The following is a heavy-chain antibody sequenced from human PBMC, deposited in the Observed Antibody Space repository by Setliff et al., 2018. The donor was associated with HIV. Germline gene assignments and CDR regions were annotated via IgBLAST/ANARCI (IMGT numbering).Heavy chain of an antibody. CDR2: IYSTGST. Sequence: SETLSLTCTVYGPSINIHYWSWIRQSPGKAFEWIGYIYSTGSTNYNPSHQSRVTISMVASRNQFSLKVTSVTAADTAVYYCAKGAGFYGDYTFHHWGQGRQVTVSS. D-gene: IGHD4-17*01. CDR1: GPSINIHY. J-gene: IGHJ4*02. CDR3: AKGAGFYGDYTFHH. V-gene: IGHV4-59*11.